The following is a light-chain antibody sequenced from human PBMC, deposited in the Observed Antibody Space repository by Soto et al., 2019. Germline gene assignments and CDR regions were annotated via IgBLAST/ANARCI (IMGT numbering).Light chain of an antibody. CDR3: QQYNNWPPIT. J-gene: IGKJ5*01. V-gene: IGKV3-20*01. CDR1: QSVSSSF. CDR2: GAS. Sequence: EIVLTQSPGTLSLSPGERATLSCRASQSVSSSFLAWYQQKRGQPPRLLIYGASSRATGIPDRFSGSGSGTDFTLTISSLQSEDFAVYYCQQYNNWPPITFGQGTRLEIK.